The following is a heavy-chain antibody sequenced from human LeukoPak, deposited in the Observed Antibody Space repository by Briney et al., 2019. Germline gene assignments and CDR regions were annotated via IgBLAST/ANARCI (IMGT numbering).Heavy chain of an antibody. Sequence: SETLSLTCNVSGDSIINAGNYWTWIRQHPGKGLEWTGYIYYSGNTYYNPSLKSRAIMSIDTSKNQFSLTLNSLTAADTAMYYCAREKGNDALDIWGQGTMVTVSS. V-gene: IGHV4-31*03. CDR3: AREKGNDALDI. CDR1: GDSIINAGNY. J-gene: IGHJ3*02. CDR2: IYYSGNT.